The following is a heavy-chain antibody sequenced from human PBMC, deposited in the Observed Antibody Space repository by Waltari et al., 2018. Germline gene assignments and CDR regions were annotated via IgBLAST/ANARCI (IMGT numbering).Heavy chain of an antibody. J-gene: IGHJ5*02. CDR3: ARGAGWLADH. CDR2: RSHVGSES. V-gene: IGHV3-7*01. Sequence: EVQLVESGGGLLQPGGSLRLSCAASGFTFSGRWMSWVRQAPGKGRKWGANRSHVGSESFYGDCGNGRFTSARDNAKGSLLLKMSGVGADDTAVYYCARGAGWLADHWGQGTVVTVSS. D-gene: IGHD6-19*01. CDR1: GFTFSGRW.